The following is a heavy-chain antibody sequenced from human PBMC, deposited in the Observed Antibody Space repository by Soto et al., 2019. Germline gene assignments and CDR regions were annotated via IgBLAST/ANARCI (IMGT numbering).Heavy chain of an antibody. CDR1: GGSISSGGYY. D-gene: IGHD2-21*01. CDR3: AASCAGCGGFNYYGMDV. J-gene: IGHJ6*02. Sequence: QVQLQESRPGLVKPSQTLSLTCTVSGGSISSGGYYWNWIRQHPAKGLEWIGYIYYSGTTYYNPSLKSRVTISVDTSKNQFSLKLSSVTAADTAVYYCAASCAGCGGFNYYGMDVWGQGTTVTVSS. V-gene: IGHV4-31*03. CDR2: IYYSGTT.